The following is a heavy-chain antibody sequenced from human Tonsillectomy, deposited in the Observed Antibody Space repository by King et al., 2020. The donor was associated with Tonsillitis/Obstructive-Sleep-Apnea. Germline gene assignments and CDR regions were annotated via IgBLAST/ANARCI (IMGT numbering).Heavy chain of an antibody. V-gene: IGHV4-34*01. CDR2: INHSGST. J-gene: IGHJ5*02. CDR1: GGSFRGYY. CDR3: AREYCSSTSCPPPDWFDP. D-gene: IGHD2-2*01. Sequence: VQLQQWGAGLLKPSETLSLTCAVYGGSFRGYYWSWIRQPPGKGLEWMGEINHSGSTNYNPSLKSRVTIEVDTSKNQFSMKLSSVTAADTAVYYCAREYCSSTSCPPPDWFDPWGKGTLVTVSS.